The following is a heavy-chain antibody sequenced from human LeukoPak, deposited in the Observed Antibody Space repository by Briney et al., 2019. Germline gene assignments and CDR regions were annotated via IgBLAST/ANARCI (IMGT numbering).Heavy chain of an antibody. CDR3: AKDRSSGWYDAFDI. CDR1: GFTFSSYA. J-gene: IGHJ3*02. D-gene: IGHD6-19*01. V-gene: IGHV3-23*01. CDR2: ICGSGGST. Sequence: PGGSLRLSCAASGFTFSSYAMSWVGQAPGKGLEWVSSICGSGGSTYYSDPGKGRFTISRVNSKNTLYLQLSSLRAEDTAVYYCAKDRSSGWYDAFDIWGQGTMVIISS.